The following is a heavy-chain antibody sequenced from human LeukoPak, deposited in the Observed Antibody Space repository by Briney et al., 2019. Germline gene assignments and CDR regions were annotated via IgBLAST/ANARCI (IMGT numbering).Heavy chain of an antibody. J-gene: IGHJ6*02. V-gene: IGHV1-69*13. D-gene: IGHD6-13*01. CDR3: ARDLAAAGTAYYYYYYGMDV. CDR2: IIPIFGTA. Sequence: SVKVSCKASGGTFSSYAISWVRQAPGQGLEWMGGIIPIFGTANYAQKFQGRVTITADESTSTAYMELSSLRSEDTAVYYCARDLAAAGTAYYYYYYGMDVWGQGTTVTVSS. CDR1: GGTFSSYA.